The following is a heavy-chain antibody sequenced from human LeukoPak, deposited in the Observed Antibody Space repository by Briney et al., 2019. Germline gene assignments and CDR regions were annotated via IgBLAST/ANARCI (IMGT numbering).Heavy chain of an antibody. J-gene: IGHJ4*02. V-gene: IGHV4-59*01. Sequence: SETLALTCTVSGGSISSYYWSWIRQPPGKGLEWIGYIYYSGSTNYNPSLKRRVTISVDTSKNQCSLKLSSGAAADTALYYCARSRGYFDYWGQGTLVTVSS. D-gene: IGHD6-13*01. CDR2: IYYSGST. CDR3: ARSRGYFDY. CDR1: GGSISSYY.